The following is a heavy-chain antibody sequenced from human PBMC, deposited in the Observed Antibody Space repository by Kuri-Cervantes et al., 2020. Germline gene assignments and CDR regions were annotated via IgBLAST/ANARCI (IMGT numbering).Heavy chain of an antibody. J-gene: IGHJ3*02. V-gene: IGHV3-23*01. D-gene: IGHD5-12*01. Sequence: GGSLRLSCAASGFTFSSYGMSWVRQAPGKGLEWVSAISGSGGSTYYADSVKGRFTISRDNSKNTLHLQMNSLRAEDTAVYYCAKDHGGVATMEYAFDIWGQGTMVTVSS. CDR3: AKDHGGVATMEYAFDI. CDR1: GFTFSSYG. CDR2: ISGSGGST.